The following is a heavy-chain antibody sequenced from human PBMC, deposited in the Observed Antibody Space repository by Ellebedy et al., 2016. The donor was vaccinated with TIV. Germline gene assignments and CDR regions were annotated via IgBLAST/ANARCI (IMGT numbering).Heavy chain of an antibody. CDR1: GGTFSSYA. Sequence: ASVKVSCKASGGTFSSYAISWVRQAPGQGLEWMGGIIPIFGTANYAQKFQGRVTITADESTSTAYMELSSLRSEDTAVYYCARGFSGYVPQYNWFDPWGQGTLVTVSS. CDR2: IIPIFGTA. V-gene: IGHV1-69*13. D-gene: IGHD5-12*01. J-gene: IGHJ5*02. CDR3: ARGFSGYVPQYNWFDP.